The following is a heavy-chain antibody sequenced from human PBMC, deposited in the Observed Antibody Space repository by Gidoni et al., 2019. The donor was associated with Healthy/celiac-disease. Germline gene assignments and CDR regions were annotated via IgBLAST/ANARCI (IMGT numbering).Heavy chain of an antibody. D-gene: IGHD2-2*01. Sequence: EVQLVESGGGLVQPGRSLRLSCAASGFTFDDYSMHWVRQAPGKGLEWVSGISWNSGSIGYADSVKGRFTISRDNAKNSLYLQMNSLRAEDTALYYCAKDIGDGVPAAYDAFDIWGQGTMVTVSS. J-gene: IGHJ3*02. CDR3: AKDIGDGVPAAYDAFDI. CDR2: ISWNSGSI. CDR1: GFTFDDYS. V-gene: IGHV3-9*01.